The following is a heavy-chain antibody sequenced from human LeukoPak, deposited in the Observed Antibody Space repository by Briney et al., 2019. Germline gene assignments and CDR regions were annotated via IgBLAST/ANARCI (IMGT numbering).Heavy chain of an antibody. CDR1: GYSFTSYW. CDR3: ARLDDILTGYYRGAFDI. V-gene: IGHV5-51*01. J-gene: IGHJ3*02. CDR2: IYPGDSDT. Sequence: GESLKISCKGSGYSFTSYWIGWVRQMPGKGLEWMGIIYPGDSDTRYSPSFQGQVTISADKSISTAYLQWSSPKASDTAMYYCARLDDILTGYYRGAFDIWGQGTMVTVSS. D-gene: IGHD3-9*01.